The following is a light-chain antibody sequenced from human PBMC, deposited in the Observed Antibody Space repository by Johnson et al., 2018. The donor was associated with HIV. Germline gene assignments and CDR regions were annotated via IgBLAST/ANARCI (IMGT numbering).Light chain of an antibody. J-gene: IGLJ1*01. CDR3: GTWDSSLSAGRV. V-gene: IGLV1-51*01. CDR1: NSNIGNNY. Sequence: QSVLTQPPSVSAAPGQKVTISCSGSNSNIGNNYVSWYQQLPGTAPKLLIYDNNKRPSGIPDRFSGSKSGTSATLGITGLQTGDEADYYCGTWDSSLSAGRVLGTGTKVTVL. CDR2: DNN.